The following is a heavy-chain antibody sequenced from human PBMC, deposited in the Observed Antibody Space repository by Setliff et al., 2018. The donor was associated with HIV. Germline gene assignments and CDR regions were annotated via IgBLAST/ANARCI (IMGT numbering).Heavy chain of an antibody. CDR3: ARDTENVFISGHRYFDY. J-gene: IGHJ4*02. D-gene: IGHD6-19*01. CDR1: GGTFSSYS. Sequence: ASVKVSCKASGGTFSSYSISWVRQAPGQGLEWMGRITPNGGGTNYARKFQDRVTMTRDTSISTAYMELSRLTSDDTAVYYCARDTENVFISGHRYFDYWGPGTLVTVSS. CDR2: ITPNGGGT. V-gene: IGHV1-2*06.